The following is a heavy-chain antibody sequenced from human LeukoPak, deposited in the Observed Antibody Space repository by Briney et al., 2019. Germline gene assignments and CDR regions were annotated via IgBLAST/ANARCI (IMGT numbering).Heavy chain of an antibody. J-gene: IGHJ6*02. CDR2: ISYDGSNK. CDR3: AKSSSHDYGDYYYYGMDV. Sequence: GGSLRLSCAASGFTFSSYAMHWVRQAPGKGLEWVAVISYDGSNKYYADSVKGRFTISRDNSKNTLYLQMNSLRAEDTAVYYCAKSSSHDYGDYYYYGMDVWGQGTTVTVSS. D-gene: IGHD4-17*01. V-gene: IGHV3-30-3*02. CDR1: GFTFSSYA.